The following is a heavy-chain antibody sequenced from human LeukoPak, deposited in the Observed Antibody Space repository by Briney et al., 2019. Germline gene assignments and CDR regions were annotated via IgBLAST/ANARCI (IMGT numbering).Heavy chain of an antibody. CDR3: ARDNRIAAAGLPSFDY. D-gene: IGHD6-13*01. J-gene: IGHJ4*02. Sequence: GGSLRLSCAASGFTFSSYSMNWVRQAPGKGLEWVSYISSSSSTIYYADSVKGRFTISRDNAKNSLYLQMNSLRAEDTAVYYCARDNRIAAAGLPSFDYWGQGTLVTVSS. V-gene: IGHV3-48*04. CDR1: GFTFSSYS. CDR2: ISSSSSTI.